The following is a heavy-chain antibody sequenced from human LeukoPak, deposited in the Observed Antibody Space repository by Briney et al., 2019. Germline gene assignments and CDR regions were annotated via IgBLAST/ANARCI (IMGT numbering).Heavy chain of an antibody. CDR1: GGSFSGYY. J-gene: IGHJ5*02. V-gene: IGHV4-34*01. CDR3: ARRNKGKGLVFDP. Sequence: SETLSLTCAVYGGSFSGYYWSWIRQPPGKGLEWIGEINHSGSTNYNPSLKSRVTISVDTSKNQFSLKLSSVTAADTAVYYCARRNKGKGLVFDPWGQGTLVTVSS. CDR2: INHSGST. D-gene: IGHD1-14*01.